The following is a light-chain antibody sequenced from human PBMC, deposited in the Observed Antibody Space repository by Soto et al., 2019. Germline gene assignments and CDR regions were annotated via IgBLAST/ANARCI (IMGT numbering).Light chain of an antibody. J-gene: IGKJ1*01. Sequence: DIQMTQSPSSLSASVGDRVTITCRASQRVGSYLNWYQQKPGKAPTLLIYSASELQSGVSSRFSGSGSGTDFALTIRNLQPEDFAVYYCHQSHNPPLTFGQGTKVE. V-gene: IGKV1-39*01. CDR1: QRVGSY. CDR3: HQSHNPPLT. CDR2: SAS.